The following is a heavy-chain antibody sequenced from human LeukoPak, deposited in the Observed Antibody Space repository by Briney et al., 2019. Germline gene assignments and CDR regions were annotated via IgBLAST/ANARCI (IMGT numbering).Heavy chain of an antibody. J-gene: IGHJ4*02. CDR2: INPNSGGT. V-gene: IGHV1-2*02. Sequence: ASVKVSCKASGYTFTGYYMHWVRQAPGQGLEWMGWINPNSGGTNYAQKFQGRVTMTRDTSISTAYMELSRLRSEDTAVYYCARGAPFFGDYGSFEFWGQGTLVTVSS. CDR1: GYTFTGYY. CDR3: ARGAPFFGDYGSFEF. D-gene: IGHD4-17*01.